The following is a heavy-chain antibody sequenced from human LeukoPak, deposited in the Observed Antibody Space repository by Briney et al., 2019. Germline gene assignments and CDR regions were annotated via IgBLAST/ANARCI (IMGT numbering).Heavy chain of an antibody. D-gene: IGHD3-10*01. V-gene: IGHV4-34*01. J-gene: IGHJ5*02. CDR1: GGSFSGYY. CDR2: INHSGST. CDR3: ARLGYYGSGSYYTYPWFDP. Sequence: SETLSLTCAVYGGSFSGYYWSWIRQPPGKGLEWIGEINHSGSTNYNPSLKSRATISVDTSKNQFSLKLSSVTAADTAVYYCARLGYYGSGSYYTYPWFDPWGQGTLVTVSS.